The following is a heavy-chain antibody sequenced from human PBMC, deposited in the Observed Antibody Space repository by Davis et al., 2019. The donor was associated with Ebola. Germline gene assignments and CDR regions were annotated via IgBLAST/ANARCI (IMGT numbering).Heavy chain of an antibody. Sequence: GGFLRLSCAASGFSFSDYAMNWVRQAPGKGLEWVAVITYDGSKKYHADSVKGRFTISRDNSKNTLYLEMNSLRAEDTAVYYCARDRDNYGWGTYFDYWGQGTPVTVSS. V-gene: IGHV3-30*04. D-gene: IGHD3-10*01. J-gene: IGHJ4*02. CDR3: ARDRDNYGWGTYFDY. CDR1: GFSFSDYA. CDR2: ITYDGSKK.